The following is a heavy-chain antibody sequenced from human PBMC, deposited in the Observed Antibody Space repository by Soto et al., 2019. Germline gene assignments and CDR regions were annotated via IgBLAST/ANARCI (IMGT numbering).Heavy chain of an antibody. J-gene: IGHJ4*02. CDR2: ISYDGSNK. CDR1: EFTFSSYA. CDR3: ARDRGYFDY. D-gene: IGHD3-10*01. Sequence: QVQLVESGGGVVQPGRSLRLSCAASEFTFSSYAIHWVRQAPGKGLEWVAVISYDGSNKYYADSVKGRFTISRDNSKNTLYLQMNSLRAEDMAVYYCARDRGYFDYWGQGTLVTVSS. V-gene: IGHV3-30-3*01.